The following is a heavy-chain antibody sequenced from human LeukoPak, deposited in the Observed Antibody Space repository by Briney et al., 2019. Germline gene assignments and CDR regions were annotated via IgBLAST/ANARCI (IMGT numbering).Heavy chain of an antibody. CDR2: IYYSGST. D-gene: IGHD3-22*01. J-gene: IGHJ4*02. Sequence: SETLSLTCAVYGGSFSGYYWSWIRQPPGKGLEWLGYIYYSGSTNYNPSLKSRVTISVDTSKNQFSLKLSSVTAADTAVYYCARDKGSYYDSSGYYYYFDYWGQGTLVTVSS. CDR1: GGSFSGYY. CDR3: ARDKGSYYDSSGYYYYFDY. V-gene: IGHV4-59*01.